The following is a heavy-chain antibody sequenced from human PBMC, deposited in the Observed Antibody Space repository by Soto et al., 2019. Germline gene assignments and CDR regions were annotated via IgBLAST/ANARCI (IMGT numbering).Heavy chain of an antibody. Sequence: GGSLRLSCAASGFTFSSSYMNWVRQAPGKGLEWVSHISTSSSTIYYADSVTGRFTISRDNAKNSLSLQMNSLRGEDTAVYYCARSRSCSGGSCPYGMDVWGQGTTVTVSS. D-gene: IGHD2-15*01. CDR1: GFTFSSSY. CDR2: ISTSSSTI. V-gene: IGHV3-48*01. CDR3: ARSRSCSGGSCPYGMDV. J-gene: IGHJ6*02.